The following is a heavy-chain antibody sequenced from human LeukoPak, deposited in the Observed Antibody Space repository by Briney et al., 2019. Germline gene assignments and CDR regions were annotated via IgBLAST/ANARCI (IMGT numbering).Heavy chain of an antibody. J-gene: IGHJ6*02. Sequence: SGTLSLTRDGPGGAFSGYLWSLIRQSPGKGLEGVGEVNYPGSPNYNPSLESRVTISVDTSRNQLSLKLTSVTAADTALYYCWRSGLTGMREYERADYYYYGMDLWGQGTAVTVFS. CDR3: WRSGLTGMREYERADYYYYGMDL. D-gene: IGHD3-3*01. CDR1: GGAFSGYL. CDR2: VNYPGSP. V-gene: IGHV4-34*07.